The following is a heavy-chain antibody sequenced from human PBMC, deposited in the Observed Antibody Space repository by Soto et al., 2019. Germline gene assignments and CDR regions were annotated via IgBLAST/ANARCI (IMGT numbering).Heavy chain of an antibody. J-gene: IGHJ4*02. V-gene: IGHV3-48*03. CDR1: VFTFSSFE. D-gene: IGHD6-6*01. CDR2: IGSSGSTI. CDR3: ARATYSSSYYFDS. Sequence: GWSLRLSCASSVFTFSSFEMNWVRQAPGKGLEWVSKIGSSGSTIWYADSVKGRFTISRDNAKNSLYLQMNSLRGEDTAVYYCARATYSSSYYFDSWGQRTLVTVSS.